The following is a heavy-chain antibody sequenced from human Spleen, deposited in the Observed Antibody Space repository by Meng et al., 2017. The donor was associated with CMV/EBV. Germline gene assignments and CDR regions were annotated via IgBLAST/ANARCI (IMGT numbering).Heavy chain of an antibody. V-gene: IGHV3-21*01. CDR1: GFTLSSYS. Sequence: GGSLRLSCAASGFTLSSYSMNWVRQAPGKGLEWVSSISSSSSYIYYADSVKGRFTVSRDNSKNTLYLQMNSLRAEDTAVYYCARENGGIAARPDGWFRVKWFDYWGQGTLVTVSS. CDR3: ARENGGIAARPDGWFRVKWFDY. J-gene: IGHJ4*02. CDR2: ISSSSSYI. D-gene: IGHD6-6*01.